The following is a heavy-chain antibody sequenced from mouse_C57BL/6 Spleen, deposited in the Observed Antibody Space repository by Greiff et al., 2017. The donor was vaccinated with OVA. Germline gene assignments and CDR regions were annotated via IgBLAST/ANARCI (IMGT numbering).Heavy chain of an antibody. CDR2: IYPRDGST. J-gene: IGHJ3*01. CDR3: ARSPYDYDAWFAY. V-gene: IGHV1-85*01. Sequence: VQLQESGPELVKPGASVKLSCKASGYTFTSYDINWVKQRPGQGLEWIGWIYPRDGSTKYNEKFKGKATLTVDTSSSTAYMELHSLTSEDSAVYFCARSPYDYDAWFAYWGQGTLVTVSA. D-gene: IGHD2-4*01. CDR1: GYTFTSYD.